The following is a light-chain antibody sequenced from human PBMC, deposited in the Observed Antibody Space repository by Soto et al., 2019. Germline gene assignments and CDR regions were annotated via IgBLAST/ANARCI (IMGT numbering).Light chain of an antibody. CDR2: DVT. Sequence: QSALTQPRSVSRSPGQSVTISCTGTSGDVGDYHYVSWYQQHPGKAPKLMIFDVTKRPSGVPDRFSGSKSGYTASLTISGLQPDDDADYYCCSYAGGYTYVFGTGTKVTVL. V-gene: IGLV2-11*01. CDR3: CSYAGGYTYV. J-gene: IGLJ1*01. CDR1: SGDVGDYHY.